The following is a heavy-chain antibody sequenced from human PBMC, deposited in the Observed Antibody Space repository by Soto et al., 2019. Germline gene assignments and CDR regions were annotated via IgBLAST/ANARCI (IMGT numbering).Heavy chain of an antibody. J-gene: IGHJ6*02. CDR2: ISAYNGNT. Sequence: VKVSCKASGYTFTSYGISWVRQAPGQGLEWMGWISAYNGNTNYAQKLQGRVTMTTDTSTSTAYMELRSLRSDDTAVYYCARDVGSGWYEDYYYGMDVWGQGTTVTVSS. V-gene: IGHV1-18*04. D-gene: IGHD6-19*01. CDR1: GYTFTSYG. CDR3: ARDVGSGWYEDYYYGMDV.